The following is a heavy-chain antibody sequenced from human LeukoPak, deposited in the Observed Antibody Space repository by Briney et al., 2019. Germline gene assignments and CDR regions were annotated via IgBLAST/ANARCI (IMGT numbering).Heavy chain of an antibody. D-gene: IGHD1-26*01. CDR3: VTGEAQYYDY. CDR1: GLTFTRYW. Sequence: PGGSLRLSCAASGLTFTRYWMHWVRQAPGKGLVWVSRINSDGSSTIYADSVKGRFTISRDNAENTVVLQMNSLSAEDTAVYYCVTGEAQYYDYWGQGTVVTVSS. J-gene: IGHJ4*02. V-gene: IGHV3-74*01. CDR2: INSDGSST.